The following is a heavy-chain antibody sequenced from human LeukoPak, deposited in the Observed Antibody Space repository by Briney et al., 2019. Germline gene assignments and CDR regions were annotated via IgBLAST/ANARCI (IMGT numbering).Heavy chain of an antibody. D-gene: IGHD5-18*01. J-gene: IGHJ4*02. V-gene: IGHV3-30*04. Sequence: GGSLILSCAASGFTFSSYAMHWVRQAPGKGLEWVAVISYDGSNKYYADSVKGRFTISRDNSKDTLYLQMNSLRAEDTAVYYCARGNSQPRGYSYGPGGYYFDYWGQGTLVTVSS. CDR2: ISYDGSNK. CDR1: GFTFSSYA. CDR3: ARGNSQPRGYSYGPGGYYFDY.